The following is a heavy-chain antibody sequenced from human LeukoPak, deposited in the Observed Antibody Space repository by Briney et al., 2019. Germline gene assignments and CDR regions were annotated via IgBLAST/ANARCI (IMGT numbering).Heavy chain of an antibody. V-gene: IGHV4-4*07. CDR3: ARDTPQDGIAARWMDV. J-gene: IGHJ6*02. CDR1: GGSISSYY. CDR2: IYTSGST. D-gene: IGHD6-13*01. Sequence: SETLSLTCTVSGGSISSYYWSWIRQPAGKGLEWIGRIYTSGSTNYNPSLKSRVTMSVDTSKNQFSLKLSSVTAADTAVYYCARDTPQDGIAARWMDVWGQGTTGTVSS.